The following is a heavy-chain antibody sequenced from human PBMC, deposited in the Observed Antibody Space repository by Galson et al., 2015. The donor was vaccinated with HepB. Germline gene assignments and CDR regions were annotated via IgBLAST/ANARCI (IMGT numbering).Heavy chain of an antibody. V-gene: IGHV3-21*01. CDR2: IRGSGNDR. D-gene: IGHD4-11*01. Sequence: SLRLSCAASGFNFSDYNMNWVRQAPGKGLEWISSIRGSGNDRYYAASVKGRFTISRDNSKNSLFLRMSSLRVEDTAIYFCAKDGWGDYRSYYLDYWGQGTLVTVSS. CDR1: GFNFSDYN. J-gene: IGHJ4*02. CDR3: AKDGWGDYRSYYLDY.